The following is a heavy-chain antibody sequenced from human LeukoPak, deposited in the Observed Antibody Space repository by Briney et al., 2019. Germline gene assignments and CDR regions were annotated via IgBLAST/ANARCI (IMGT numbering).Heavy chain of an antibody. CDR1: GFTFSSYG. D-gene: IGHD2-15*01. J-gene: IGHJ4*02. V-gene: IGHV3-23*01. CDR2: ISGSGDST. CDR3: AKAGAVVVVAAKYFDY. Sequence: GGSLRLSCAASGFTFSSYGMHWVRQAPGKGLEWVSAISGSGDSTYYADSVKGRFTISRDNSKNTLYLQMNSLRAEDTAVYYCAKAGAVVVVAAKYFDYWGQGTLVTVSS.